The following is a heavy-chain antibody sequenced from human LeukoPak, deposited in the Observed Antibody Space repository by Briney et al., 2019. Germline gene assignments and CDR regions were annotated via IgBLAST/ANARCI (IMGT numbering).Heavy chain of an antibody. CDR2: MNPNSGNT. V-gene: IGHV1-8*01. CDR3: ARMLGERPVLRFLEWLLKGGAFDI. Sequence: ASVKVSCKASGYTFTSYDINWVRQATGQGLEWMGWMNPNSGNTGYAQKFQGRVTMTRNTSISTAYMELSSLRSEDTAVYYCARMLGERPVLRFLEWLLKGGAFDIWGQGTMVTVSS. J-gene: IGHJ3*02. CDR1: GYTFTSYD. D-gene: IGHD3-3*01.